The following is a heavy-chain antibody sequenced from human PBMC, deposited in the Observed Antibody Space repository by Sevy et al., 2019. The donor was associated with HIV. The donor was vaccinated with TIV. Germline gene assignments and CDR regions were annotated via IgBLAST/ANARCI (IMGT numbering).Heavy chain of an antibody. Sequence: GGSLRLSCAVSGFSFDSYGMTWVRQAPGKGLECVADIKQDGSEAYYVDSVKGRFTISRDNAKNSLYLQMNSLRDEDTAMYFCVRDKEVGASILDAWGQGTPVTVSS. CDR2: IKQDGSEA. D-gene: IGHD1-26*01. CDR1: GFSFDSYG. J-gene: IGHJ5*02. CDR3: VRDKEVGASILDA. V-gene: IGHV3-7*03.